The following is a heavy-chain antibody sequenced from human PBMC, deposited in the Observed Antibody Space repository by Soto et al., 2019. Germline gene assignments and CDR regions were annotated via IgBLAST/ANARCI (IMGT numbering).Heavy chain of an antibody. J-gene: IGHJ3*02. V-gene: IGHV1-18*01. CDR3: ARKYCGSCYYGGELNAFDI. D-gene: IGHD2-15*01. CDR1: GYTFTSYG. Sequence: KKPSASVKVSCKASGYTFTSYGISWVRQAPGQGPEWMGWISAYNGNTNYAQKLQGRVTMTTDTSTSTAYMELRSLRSDDTAVYYCARKYCGSCYYGGELNAFDIWGQGTMVTVSS. CDR2: ISAYNGNT.